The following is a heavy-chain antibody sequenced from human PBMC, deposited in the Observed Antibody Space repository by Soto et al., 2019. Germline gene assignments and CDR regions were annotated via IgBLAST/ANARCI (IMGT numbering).Heavy chain of an antibody. CDR3: ARRARPDFYYMDV. Sequence: EVQLAESGGGLAQPGGSLRLSCAGSGFTLSGYAVDWVRQAPGKGLEYVSGISSNGVGTYYANSVRGRFTISRDNSKNTVYLQIGSLRPEDMAVYYCARRARPDFYYMDVWGKGTTVTVSS. CDR2: ISSNGVGT. V-gene: IGHV3-64*01. CDR1: GFTLSGYA. D-gene: IGHD6-6*01. J-gene: IGHJ6*03.